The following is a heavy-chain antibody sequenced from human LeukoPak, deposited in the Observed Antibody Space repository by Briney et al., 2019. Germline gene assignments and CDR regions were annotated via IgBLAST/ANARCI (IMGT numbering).Heavy chain of an antibody. J-gene: IGHJ4*02. D-gene: IGHD6-6*01. CDR1: GFSFSGHW. CDR2: ISPTGSTT. CDR3: ARGPNSNWSGLDF. V-gene: IGHV3-74*01. Sequence: AGGSLRLSCIASGFSFSGHWMHWARQLPGKGLVWVSRISPTGSTTSYADSVKGRFTVSRGNAKNTLYLQVNNLRAEDTAVYYCARGPNSNWSGLDFWGQGTLLTVSS.